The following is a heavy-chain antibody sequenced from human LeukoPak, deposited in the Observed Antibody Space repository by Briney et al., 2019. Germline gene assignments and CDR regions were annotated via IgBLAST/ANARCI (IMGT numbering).Heavy chain of an antibody. Sequence: SETLSLTCAVYGGSFSGDYWSWIRQPPGKGLEWIGEINHSGSTNYNPSLKSRVTISVDTSKNQFSLKLSSVTAADTAVYYCARGWLTVTPWAFRWFDPWGQGTLVTVSS. CDR3: ARGWLTVTPWAFRWFDP. V-gene: IGHV4-34*01. CDR1: GGSFSGDY. J-gene: IGHJ5*02. CDR2: INHSGST. D-gene: IGHD4-17*01.